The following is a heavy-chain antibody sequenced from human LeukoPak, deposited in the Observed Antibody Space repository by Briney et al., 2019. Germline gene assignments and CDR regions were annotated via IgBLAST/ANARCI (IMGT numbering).Heavy chain of an antibody. CDR2: INHSGSI. V-gene: IGHV4-34*01. CDR1: GGSFSGHY. CDR3: ARRVRGVNDAFDI. Sequence: SETLSLTCAVFGGSFSGHYWSWIRQPPGKGLEWIGEINHSGSINYNSSLKSRVTISVDTSKNHFSLKLSSVTAADTAVYYCARRVRGVNDAFDIWGQGTMVTVSS. J-gene: IGHJ3*02. D-gene: IGHD3-10*01.